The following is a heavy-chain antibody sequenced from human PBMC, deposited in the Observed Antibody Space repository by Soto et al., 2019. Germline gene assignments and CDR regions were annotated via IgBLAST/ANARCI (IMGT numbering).Heavy chain of an antibody. Sequence: GGSLRLSCAASGFTFSSYGMHWVRQAPGKGQEWVAVISYDGSNKYYADSVKGRFTISRDNSKNTLYLQMNSLRAEDTAVYYCATLSTVTTEGVFDYWGQGTLVTVSS. CDR1: GFTFSSYG. V-gene: IGHV3-30*03. CDR3: ATLSTVTTEGVFDY. J-gene: IGHJ4*02. CDR2: ISYDGSNK. D-gene: IGHD4-17*01.